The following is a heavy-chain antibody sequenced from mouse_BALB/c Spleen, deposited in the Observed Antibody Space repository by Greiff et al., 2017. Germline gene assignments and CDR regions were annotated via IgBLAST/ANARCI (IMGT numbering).Heavy chain of an antibody. CDR1: GYSFTDYI. CDR3: ARDDYGEGVYAMDY. D-gene: IGHD2-13*01. V-gene: IGHV1-39*01. J-gene: IGHJ4*01. CDR2: INPYYGST. Sequence: VQLQQTGPELVKPGASVKISCKASGYSFTDYIMLWVKQSHGKSLEWIGNINPYYGSTSYNLKFKGKATLTVDKSSSTAYMQLNSLTSEDSAVYYCARDDYGEGVYAMDYWGQGTSVTVSS.